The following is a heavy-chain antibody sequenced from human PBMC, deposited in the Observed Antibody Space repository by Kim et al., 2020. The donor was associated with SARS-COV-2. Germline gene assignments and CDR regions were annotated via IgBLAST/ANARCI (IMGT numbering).Heavy chain of an antibody. CDR2: ISGSGGST. CDR3: AKDRGSGYYDSSEKVDY. J-gene: IGHJ4*02. CDR1: GFTFSSYA. V-gene: IGHV3-23*01. Sequence: GGSLRLSCAASGFTFSSYAMSWVRQAPGKGLEWVSAISGSGGSTYYADSVKGRFTISRDNSKNTLYLQMNSLRAEDTAVYYCAKDRGSGYYDSSEKVDYWGQGTLVTVSS. D-gene: IGHD3-22*01.